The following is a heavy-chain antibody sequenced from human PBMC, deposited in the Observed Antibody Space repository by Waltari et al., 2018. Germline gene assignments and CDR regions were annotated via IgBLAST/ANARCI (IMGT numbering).Heavy chain of an antibody. J-gene: IGHJ5*02. D-gene: IGHD3-22*01. Sequence: QVQLVQSGAEVKKPGASVKVSCKASGYTFTSYAMHWVRQAPGQRLEWMGWINAGNGNTKYSQKFQGRVTITRDTSASTAYMELSSLRSEDTAVYYCARDGEDYYDSSGYRWFDPWGQGTLVTVSS. V-gene: IGHV1-3*01. CDR1: GYTFTSYA. CDR3: ARDGEDYYDSSGYRWFDP. CDR2: INAGNGNT.